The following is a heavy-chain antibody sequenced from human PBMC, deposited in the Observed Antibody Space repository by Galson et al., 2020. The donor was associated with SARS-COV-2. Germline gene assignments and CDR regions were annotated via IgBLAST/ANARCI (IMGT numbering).Heavy chain of an antibody. Sequence: GEPPKISCAAPGFPFSSFAMSWVRQATGKGLEWVSGLSGSGGNTYYGDPVKGRFTISRDNSKNTLYLQMNSLRAEDTGVYYCANFPDGHTIFGVVTNDYWGQGILVTVSS. D-gene: IGHD3-3*01. CDR1: GFPFSSFA. CDR2: LSGSGGNT. V-gene: IGHV3-23*01. J-gene: IGHJ4*02. CDR3: ANFPDGHTIFGVVTNDY.